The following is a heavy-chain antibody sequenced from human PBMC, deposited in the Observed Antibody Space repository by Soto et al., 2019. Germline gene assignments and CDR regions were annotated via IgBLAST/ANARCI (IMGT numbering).Heavy chain of an antibody. CDR3: ARGYSGYDYPYYFDY. Sequence: PSGTLSLTCTVSGGSISSYYWSWIRQPPGKGLEWIGYIYYSGSTNYNPSLKSRVTISVDTSKNQFSLKLSSVTAADTAVYYCARGYSGYDYPYYFDYWGQGTLVTVSS. CDR2: IYYSGST. V-gene: IGHV4-59*01. D-gene: IGHD5-12*01. CDR1: GGSISSYY. J-gene: IGHJ4*02.